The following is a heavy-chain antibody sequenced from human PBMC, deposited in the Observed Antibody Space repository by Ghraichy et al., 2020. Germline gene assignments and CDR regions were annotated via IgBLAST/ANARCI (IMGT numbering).Heavy chain of an antibody. D-gene: IGHD3-22*01. CDR1: GYSISSGYY. CDR3: ARVSNVVITQLPYYFDY. J-gene: IGHJ4*02. CDR2: IYHSGST. V-gene: IGHV4-38-2*01. Sequence: SETLSLTCAVSGYSISSGYYWGWIRQPPGKGLEWIGSIYHSGSTYYNPSLKSRVTISVDTSKNQFSLKLSSVTAADTAVYYCARVSNVVITQLPYYFDYWGQGTLVTVSS.